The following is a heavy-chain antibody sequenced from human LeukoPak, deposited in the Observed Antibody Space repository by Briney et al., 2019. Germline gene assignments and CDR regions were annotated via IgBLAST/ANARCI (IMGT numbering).Heavy chain of an antibody. V-gene: IGHV3-9*01. CDR1: GFTFDDYA. D-gene: IGHD3-22*01. Sequence: PGRSLRLSCAASGFTFDDYAMHWVRQAPGKGLEWVSGISWNSGSIGYADSVKGRFTISRDNAKNSLYLQMNSLRAEDTALYYCAKDSSGYLGDAFDIWGQGTVVTVSS. J-gene: IGHJ3*02. CDR3: AKDSSGYLGDAFDI. CDR2: ISWNSGSI.